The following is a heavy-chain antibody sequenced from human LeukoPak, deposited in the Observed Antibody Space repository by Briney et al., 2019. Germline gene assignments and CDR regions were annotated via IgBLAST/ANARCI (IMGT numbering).Heavy chain of an antibody. CDR1: GYTFTSYD. D-gene: IGHD6-13*01. V-gene: IGHV1-18*01. Sequence: GASVKVSCKASGYTFTSYDINWVRQATGQGLEWMGWISAYNGNTNYAQKLQGRVTMTTDTSTRTAYMELRSLRSDDTAVYYCAREAYSSSWYFDYWGQGTLVTVSS. CDR2: ISAYNGNT. CDR3: AREAYSSSWYFDY. J-gene: IGHJ4*02.